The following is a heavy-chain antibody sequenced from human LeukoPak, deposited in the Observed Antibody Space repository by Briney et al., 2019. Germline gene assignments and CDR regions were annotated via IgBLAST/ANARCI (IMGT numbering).Heavy chain of an antibody. CDR3: ARGQYSYYYDSSGIDY. V-gene: IGHV1-8*01. CDR2: MNPNSGNT. Sequence: APVKVSCKASGYTFTSYDINWVRQATGQGLERMGWMNPNSGNTGYAQKFQGRVTMTRNTSISTAYMELSSLRSEDTAVYYCARGQYSYYYDSSGIDYWGQGTLVTVSS. CDR1: GYTFTSYD. J-gene: IGHJ4*02. D-gene: IGHD3-22*01.